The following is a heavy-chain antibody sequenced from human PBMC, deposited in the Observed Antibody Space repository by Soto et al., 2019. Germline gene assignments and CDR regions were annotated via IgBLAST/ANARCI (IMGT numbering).Heavy chain of an antibody. Sequence: PSETLSLTCTVSGGSTSSSSYYWGWIRQPPGKGLEWIGSIYYSGSTYYNPSLKSRVTISVDTSKNQFSLKLSSVTAADTAVYYCARGDLPLDYWGQGTLVTVSS. CDR1: GGSTSSSSYY. D-gene: IGHD2-21*01. CDR2: IYYSGST. J-gene: IGHJ4*02. CDR3: ARGDLPLDY. V-gene: IGHV4-39*01.